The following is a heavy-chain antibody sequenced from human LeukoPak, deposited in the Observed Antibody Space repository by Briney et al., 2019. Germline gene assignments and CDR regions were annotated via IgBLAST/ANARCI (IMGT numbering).Heavy chain of an antibody. Sequence: PGGSLRLSCAASGFTFSGYWMNWVRQAPGEGLEWVSSISSSSSYIYYADSVKGRFTISRDNAKNSLYLQMNSLRAEDTAVYYCAREAGTDNWFDPWGQGTLVTVSS. CDR1: GFTFSGYW. CDR3: AREAGTDNWFDP. J-gene: IGHJ5*02. D-gene: IGHD6-13*01. V-gene: IGHV3-21*01. CDR2: ISSSSSYI.